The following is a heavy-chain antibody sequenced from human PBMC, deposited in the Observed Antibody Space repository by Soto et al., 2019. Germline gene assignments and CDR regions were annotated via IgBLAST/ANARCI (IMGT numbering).Heavy chain of an antibody. J-gene: IGHJ6*01. CDR1: GFTFNNYA. CDR3: VKDWTGDTCPCMDV. CDR2: ISGSDDST. Sequence: EVQLLESGGGLVQPGGSLRLSCAASGFTFNNYAMTWVRQAPGKGLEWVSTISGSDDSTYYADSVKGRLTISRDNYKNVLYLQMSSLRAEDTDIYYCVKDWTGDTCPCMDVWGQGTTVTVSS. D-gene: IGHD2-8*02. V-gene: IGHV3-23*01.